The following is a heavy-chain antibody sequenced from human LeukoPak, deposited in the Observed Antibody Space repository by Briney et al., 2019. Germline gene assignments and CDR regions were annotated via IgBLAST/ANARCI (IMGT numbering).Heavy chain of an antibody. Sequence: GGSLRLSCAASGFTFSSYAMSWVRQAPGKGLEWVSAISGSGGSAYYADSVKGRFTISRDNSKNTLYLQMNSLRAEDTAVYYCAKSARITIFGVVIKGEGYFDYWGQGTLVTVSS. J-gene: IGHJ4*02. CDR1: GFTFSSYA. CDR3: AKSARITIFGVVIKGEGYFDY. V-gene: IGHV3-23*01. D-gene: IGHD3-3*01. CDR2: ISGSGGSA.